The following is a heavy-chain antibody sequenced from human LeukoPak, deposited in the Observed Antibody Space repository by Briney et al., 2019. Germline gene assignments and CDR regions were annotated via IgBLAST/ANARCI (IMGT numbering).Heavy chain of an antibody. CDR3: ARQWFGESSFDY. J-gene: IGHJ4*02. D-gene: IGHD3-10*01. CDR1: GGSISSGSYY. V-gene: IGHV4-61*02. CDR2: IYTSGST. Sequence: SETLSLTCTVSGGSISSGSYYWCWIQQPAGKGLEWIGRIYTSGSTNYNPSLKSRVTISVDTSKNQFSLKLSSVTAADTAVYYCARQWFGESSFDYWGQGTLVTVSS.